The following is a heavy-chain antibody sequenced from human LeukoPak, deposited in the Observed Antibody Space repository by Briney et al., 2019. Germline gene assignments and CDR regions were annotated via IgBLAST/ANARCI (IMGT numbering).Heavy chain of an antibody. CDR1: GGTFSSYA. CDR2: IIPIFGTA. CDR3: ASCSSSVSYYYYMDV. V-gene: IGHV1-69*05. D-gene: IGHD6-6*01. Sequence: GSSVKVSCKASGGTFSSYAISWVRQAPGQGLEWMGGIIPIFGTANYAQKFQGRVTITTDESTSTAYTELSSLRSEDTAVYYCASCSSSVSYYYYMDVWGKGTTVTVSS. J-gene: IGHJ6*03.